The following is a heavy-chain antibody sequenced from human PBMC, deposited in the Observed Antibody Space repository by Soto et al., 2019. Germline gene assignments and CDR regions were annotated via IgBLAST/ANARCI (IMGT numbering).Heavy chain of an antibody. V-gene: IGHV4-30-4*01. CDR2: IYYSGST. Sequence: SETLSLTCTVSGGSISSGDYYWSWIRQPPGKGLEWIGYIYYSGSTYYNPSLKSRVTISVDTSKNQFSLKLSSVTAADTAVYYCARDYGSGSLNGFDPWGQGTLVTVSS. CDR3: ARDYGSGSLNGFDP. CDR1: GGSISSGDYY. D-gene: IGHD3-10*01. J-gene: IGHJ5*02.